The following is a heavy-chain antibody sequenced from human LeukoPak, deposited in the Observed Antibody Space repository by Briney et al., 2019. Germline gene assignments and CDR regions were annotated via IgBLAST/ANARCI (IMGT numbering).Heavy chain of an antibody. V-gene: IGHV3-23*01. Sequence: GGSLRLSCAASGFTFSSNAMSWVRQAPGKGPEWLSGISASGGTRYYADSVKGRFTISKDNSKNALYLQMDSLRAEDTAVYYCARVPHYYDTSGYSYFDYWGQGGRVTVSS. CDR2: ISASGGTR. J-gene: IGHJ4*02. CDR3: ARVPHYYDTSGYSYFDY. CDR1: GFTFSSNA. D-gene: IGHD3-22*01.